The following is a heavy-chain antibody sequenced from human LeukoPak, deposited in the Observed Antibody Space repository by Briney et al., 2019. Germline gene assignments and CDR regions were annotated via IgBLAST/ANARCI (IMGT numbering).Heavy chain of an antibody. J-gene: IGHJ4*02. CDR2: ISDSGGSA. CDR1: GFTFNTYA. CDR3: AKQDTSMDYFDY. D-gene: IGHD5-18*01. Sequence: GGSLRLSCAASGFTFNTYAMSWVRQAPGKGLEWVSAISDSGGSAYYADSVKGRFTISRDNSKNTLYLQMNSLRAEDTAIYYCAKQDTSMDYFDYWGRGTLVSVSS. V-gene: IGHV3-23*01.